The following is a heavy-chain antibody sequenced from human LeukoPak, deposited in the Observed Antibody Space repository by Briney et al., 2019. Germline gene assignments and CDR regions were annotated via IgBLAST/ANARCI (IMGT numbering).Heavy chain of an antibody. Sequence: GASLKVSCKASGYTFTGYYIHWVRQAPVQGLEWVGWINPNSGDTNYAQNFQGRVTMTRNASISTAYVELSSLRSEDAAVYYCAREAGGSSWPLSHFEYWGQGTLVTVSS. V-gene: IGHV1-2*02. CDR3: AREAGGSSWPLSHFEY. D-gene: IGHD6-13*01. CDR2: INPNSGDT. CDR1: GYTFTGYY. J-gene: IGHJ4*02.